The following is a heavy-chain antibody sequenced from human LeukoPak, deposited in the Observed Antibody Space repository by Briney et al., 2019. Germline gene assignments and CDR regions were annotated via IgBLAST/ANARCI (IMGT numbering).Heavy chain of an antibody. V-gene: IGHV4-59*01. CDR1: GGSISSYY. D-gene: IGHD6-19*01. Sequence: SETLSLTCTASGGSISSYYWSWIRQPPGKGLEWIGYIYYSGSTNYNPSLKSRVTISVDASKNQFSLKLSSVTAADTAVYYCARDRQQWLVRGAFDIWGQGTMVTVSS. J-gene: IGHJ3*02. CDR3: ARDRQQWLVRGAFDI. CDR2: IYYSGST.